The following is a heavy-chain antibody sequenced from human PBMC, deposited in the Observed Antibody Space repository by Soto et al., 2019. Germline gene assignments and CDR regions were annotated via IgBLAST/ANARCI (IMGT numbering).Heavy chain of an antibody. J-gene: IGHJ4*02. CDR3: ATASYYYGSGSYHGPFDY. D-gene: IGHD3-10*01. Sequence: ASVKVSCKASGYTLTELSMHWVRQAPGKGLEWMGGFDPEDGETIYAQKFQGRVTMTEDTSTDTAYMELSSLRSEDTAVYYCATASYYYGSGSYHGPFDYWGQGTLVTVSS. V-gene: IGHV1-24*01. CDR2: FDPEDGET. CDR1: GYTLTELS.